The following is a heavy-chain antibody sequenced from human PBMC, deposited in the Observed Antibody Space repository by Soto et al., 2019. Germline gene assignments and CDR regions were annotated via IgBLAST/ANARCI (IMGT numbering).Heavy chain of an antibody. CDR1: GCPISSDSYY. V-gene: IGHV4-31*03. CDR2: IYYSGTT. CDR3: ARDSSMAKGTGNFDY. J-gene: IGHJ4*02. Sequence: QVQLQESGPGLVKPSQTLSLSCTVSGCPISSDSYYWSWIRQHPGKGLEWIGYIYYSGTTYHNPSLRSRVTVSVDTSKNQFSLKLSSVTAADTAVYYCARDSSMAKGTGNFDYWGQGTLVTVSS. D-gene: IGHD3-10*01.